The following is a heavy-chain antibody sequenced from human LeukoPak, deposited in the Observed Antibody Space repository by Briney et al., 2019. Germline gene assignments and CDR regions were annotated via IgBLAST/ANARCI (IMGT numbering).Heavy chain of an antibody. Sequence: SETLSLTCTVSGGSISSYYWNWIRQPPGKGLEWIGYINYIRTTDYNPSLKSRVTVSLDTSKNRFSLKLSSVTAADTAMYYCARSYSSSDHYYYYGMDVWGQGTTVTVSS. CDR1: GGSISSYY. CDR3: ARSYSSSDHYYYYGMDV. CDR2: INYIRTT. D-gene: IGHD6-13*01. V-gene: IGHV4-59*08. J-gene: IGHJ6*02.